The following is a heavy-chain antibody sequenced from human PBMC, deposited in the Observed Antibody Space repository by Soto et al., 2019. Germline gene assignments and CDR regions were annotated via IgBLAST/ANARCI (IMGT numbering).Heavy chain of an antibody. V-gene: IGHV4-59*01. CDR2: IYYSGST. D-gene: IGHD3-3*01. J-gene: IGHJ6*02. CDR3: ARASPNRVFGGLWKGYYYYYGMDV. Sequence: PSETLSLTCTVSGGSISSYYWSWIRQPPGKGLEWIGYIYYSGSTNYNPSLKSRVTISVDTSKNQFSLKLSSVTAADTAVYYCARASPNRVFGGLWKGYYYYYGMDVWGQGTTVTVSS. CDR1: GGSISSYY.